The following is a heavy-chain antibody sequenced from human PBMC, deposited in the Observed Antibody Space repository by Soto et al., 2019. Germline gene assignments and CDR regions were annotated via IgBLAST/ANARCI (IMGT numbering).Heavy chain of an antibody. CDR3: AGLGHCDLRYYFYY. CDR2: IYYSGST. V-gene: IGHV4-59*12. Sequence: SETLSLTCTVSGGSISSYYWSWIRQPPGKGLEWIGYIYYSGSTNYNPSLKSRVTISVDTSKNQFSLKLSSLTAADTAVYYCAGLGHCDLRYYFYYWGQGTLVTVSS. CDR1: GGSISSYY. J-gene: IGHJ4*02. D-gene: IGHD1-20*01.